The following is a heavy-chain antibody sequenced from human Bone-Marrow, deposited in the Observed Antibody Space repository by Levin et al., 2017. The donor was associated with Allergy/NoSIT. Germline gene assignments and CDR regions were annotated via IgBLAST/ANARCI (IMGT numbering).Heavy chain of an antibody. CDR2: TSYDGSNK. CDR1: GFPLNSYG. D-gene: IGHD6-19*01. J-gene: IGHJ4*02. V-gene: IGHV3-33*05. Sequence: PGGSLRLSCAASGFPLNSYGMHWVRQAPGEGLEWVAVTSYDGSNKYYADSVKGRFTISRDNSKNTLYLQMNSLRAEDTAVYYCARDIWDSSGWYYYDYWGQGTLVTVSS. CDR3: ARDIWDSSGWYYYDY.